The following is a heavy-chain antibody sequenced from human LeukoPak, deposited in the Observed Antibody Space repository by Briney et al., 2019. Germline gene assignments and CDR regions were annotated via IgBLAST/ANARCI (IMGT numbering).Heavy chain of an antibody. CDR2: INPNSGGT. CDR3: ARDLYQSIGSGWPD. CDR1: GYTFTGYY. J-gene: IGHJ1*01. D-gene: IGHD6-19*01. Sequence: GASVKVSCKASGYTFTGYYMHWVRQAPGQGLEWMGRINPNSGGTNYAQKLQGRVTMTTDTSTSTAYMELRSLRSDDTAVYYCARDLYQSIGSGWPDWGQGTLVTVSS. V-gene: IGHV1-2*06.